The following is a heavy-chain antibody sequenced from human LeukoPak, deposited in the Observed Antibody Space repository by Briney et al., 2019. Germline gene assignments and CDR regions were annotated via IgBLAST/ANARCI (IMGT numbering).Heavy chain of an antibody. D-gene: IGHD3-22*01. J-gene: IGHJ3*02. CDR1: VYTFTSYG. V-gene: IGHV1-69*13. Sequence: EASVKVSCKASVYTFTSYGISCVRQAPGQGLEWMGGIIPIFGTANYAQKFQGRVTITAEESTSTAYVALRSLRSEDTAVYYCARGELGYDSSAYSQGTAFDIWGQGTMVPVSS. CDR3: ARGELGYDSSAYSQGTAFDI. CDR2: IIPIFGTA.